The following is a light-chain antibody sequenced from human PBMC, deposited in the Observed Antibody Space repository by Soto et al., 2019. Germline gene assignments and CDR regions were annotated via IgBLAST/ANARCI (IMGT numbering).Light chain of an antibody. CDR3: QHYGSSPRT. CDR1: RSVSSNY. Sequence: EILLTQSPATLSLSQGETATLSCRASRSVSSNYLAWYQQRPGQAPRLLINRASNRATGIPDRFTGSGSGTDFTLTINRLEPADFAVYYCQHYGSSPRTFGQGTKVDIK. J-gene: IGKJ1*01. CDR2: RAS. V-gene: IGKV3-20*01.